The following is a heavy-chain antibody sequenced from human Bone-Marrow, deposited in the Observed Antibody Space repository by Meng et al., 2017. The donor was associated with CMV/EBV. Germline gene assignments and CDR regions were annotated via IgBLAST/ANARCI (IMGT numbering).Heavy chain of an antibody. D-gene: IGHD5-18*01. Sequence: ASVKVSCKASGYTFTSYGISWVRQAPGQGLEWMGWISAYNGNTNYAQKLQGRVTMTTDTSTSTAYMELRSLRSEDTAVYYCAREGGGYSYGTPYYYYGMDVWAQGTTVTVSS. V-gene: IGHV1-18*01. J-gene: IGHJ6*02. CDR3: AREGGGYSYGTPYYYYGMDV. CDR2: ISAYNGNT. CDR1: GYTFTSYG.